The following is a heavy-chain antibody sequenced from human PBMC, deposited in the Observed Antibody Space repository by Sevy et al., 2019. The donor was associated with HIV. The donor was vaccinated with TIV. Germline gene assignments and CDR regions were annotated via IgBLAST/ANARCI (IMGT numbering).Heavy chain of an antibody. CDR1: GFTFDDFA. CDR3: TRGLATADTPEYYFDY. J-gene: IGHJ4*02. Sequence: GGSLRLSCTTSGFTFDDFAMSWFRQAPGKGLEWVAFITRNSYEAYGGTTEYAASVKGRFIISRDDSKSIAYLQMNSLKTEDTAVYYCTRGLATADTPEYYFDYWGQGTLVTVSS. CDR2: ITRNSYEAYGGTT. V-gene: IGHV3-49*03. D-gene: IGHD5-12*01.